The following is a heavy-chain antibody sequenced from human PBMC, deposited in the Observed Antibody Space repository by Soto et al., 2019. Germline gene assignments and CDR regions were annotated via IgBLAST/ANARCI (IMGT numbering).Heavy chain of an antibody. CDR3: APRGSSSWYSWFDP. V-gene: IGHV4-59*04. CDR2: IYYSGST. D-gene: IGHD6-13*01. CDR1: GGSISSYY. Sequence: SETLSLTCTVSGGSISSYYWSWIRQPPGKGLEWIGYIYYSGSTYYNSSLKSRVTISVDTSKNQFSLKLSSVTAADTAVYYCAPRGSSSWYSWFDPWGQGTLVTVSS. J-gene: IGHJ5*02.